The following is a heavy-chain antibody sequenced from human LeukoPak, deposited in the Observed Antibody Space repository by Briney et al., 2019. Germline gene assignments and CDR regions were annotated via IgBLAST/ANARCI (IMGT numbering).Heavy chain of an antibody. D-gene: IGHD2/OR15-2a*01. CDR2: IKPDGSEK. CDR3: AREEDNADEYLREDY. Sequence: GGSLRLSCAASGLPFSSYWMSWVRQAPGKGLKWVANIKPDGSEKNYVDSVKGRFTISRDNAGNSLFLQMNSQRAEDTAVYYCAREEDNADEYLREDYWGQGTLVTVSS. V-gene: IGHV3-7*01. CDR1: GLPFSSYW. J-gene: IGHJ4*02.